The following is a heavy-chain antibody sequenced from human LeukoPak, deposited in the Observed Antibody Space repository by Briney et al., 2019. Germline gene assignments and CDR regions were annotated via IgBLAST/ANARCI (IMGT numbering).Heavy chain of an antibody. CDR3: AKGANYYDSSGYSLPEYYFDY. Sequence: HPGGSLRLSCAASGFTFSSYAMSWVRQAPGKGLEWVSAISGSGGSTYYADSVKGRFTISRDNSKNTLYLQMNSLRAEDTAVYYCAKGANYYDSSGYSLPEYYFDYWGQGTLVTVSS. J-gene: IGHJ4*02. CDR2: ISGSGGST. CDR1: GFTFSSYA. D-gene: IGHD3-22*01. V-gene: IGHV3-23*01.